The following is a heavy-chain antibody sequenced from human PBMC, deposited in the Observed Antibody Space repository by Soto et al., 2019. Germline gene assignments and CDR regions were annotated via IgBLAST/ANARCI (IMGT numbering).Heavy chain of an antibody. V-gene: IGHV4-34*01. J-gene: IGHJ4*02. D-gene: IGHD3-10*01. CDR1: SGSFSRYY. CDR2: INHTGST. CDR3: ARGGRNYYGSGSYFYFDY. Sequence: SSETLSLTCAVYSGSFSRYYWSWIRQPPGKGLEWIGEINHTGSTNYNPSLKSRVTISVDTSNNQFSLKLSSVTAADTAFYYCARGGRNYYGSGSYFYFDYWGQGTLVTVSS.